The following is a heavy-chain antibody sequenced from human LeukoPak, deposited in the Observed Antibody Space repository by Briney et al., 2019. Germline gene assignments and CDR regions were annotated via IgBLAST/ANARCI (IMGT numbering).Heavy chain of an antibody. CDR2: IYTSGST. D-gene: IGHD1-26*01. Sequence: SQTLSLTCTVSGGSISSGSYYWSWIRQPAGKGLEWIGRIYTSGSTNYNPSLKSRVSISVDTSKSQFSLKLSSVTAADTAVYYCARDGWDQSPQGWFDPWGQGTLVTASS. CDR1: GGSISSGSYY. J-gene: IGHJ5*02. CDR3: ARDGWDQSPQGWFDP. V-gene: IGHV4-61*02.